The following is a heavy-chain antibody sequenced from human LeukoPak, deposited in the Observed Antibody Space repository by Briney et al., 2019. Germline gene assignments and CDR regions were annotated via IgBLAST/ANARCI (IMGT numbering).Heavy chain of an antibody. D-gene: IGHD5-24*01. Sequence: GRSLRLSCAASGFTFSSYAMHWVRQAPGKGLEWVAVISYDGSSKYYTDSVKGRFTISRDISKNTLYLQMNTLRADDTAVYFCARDLMATIYYYYGMDVWGRGTTVTVSS. CDR3: ARDLMATIYYYYGMDV. V-gene: IGHV3-30-3*01. J-gene: IGHJ6*02. CDR2: ISYDGSSK. CDR1: GFTFSSYA.